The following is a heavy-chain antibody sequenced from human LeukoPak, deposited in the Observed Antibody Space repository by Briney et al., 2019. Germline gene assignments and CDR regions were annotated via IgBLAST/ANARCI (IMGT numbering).Heavy chain of an antibody. J-gene: IGHJ4*02. CDR3: VTDGEGYNYAY. V-gene: IGHV3-64*01. D-gene: IGHD5-24*01. CDR2: ITNNGERT. CDR1: GFTFSNYA. Sequence: GGSLRLSCAASGFTFSNYAMHWVRQAPGKGLEFVSAITNNGERTYYANSVKGRFTISRDNSKNTLFLQMGSLRPEDLAVYYCVTDGEGYNYAYWGQGTLVTVSS.